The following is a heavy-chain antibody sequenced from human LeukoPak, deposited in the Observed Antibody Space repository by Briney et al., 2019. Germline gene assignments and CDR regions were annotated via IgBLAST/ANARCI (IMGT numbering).Heavy chain of an antibody. J-gene: IGHJ4*02. CDR2: ISGSGGRT. Sequence: GGSLRLSCAASGFTFSNYAMTWVRQAPGKGLEWVSGISGSGGRTYYADSVKGRFTISRDNSKNTLYLQMNSLRAEDTAVYYCAKGFSIVVVPAAMSYWGRGTLVTVSS. V-gene: IGHV3-23*01. CDR3: AKGFSIVVVPAAMSY. D-gene: IGHD2-2*01. CDR1: GFTFSNYA.